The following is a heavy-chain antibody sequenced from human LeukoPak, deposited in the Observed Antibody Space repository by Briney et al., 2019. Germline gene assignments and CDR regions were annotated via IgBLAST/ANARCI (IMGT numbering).Heavy chain of an antibody. V-gene: IGHV1-69*13. CDR1: GGTFSSYA. CDR2: IIPIFGTA. D-gene: IGHD2-2*01. J-gene: IGHJ5*02. Sequence: GASVKVSCKASGGTFSSYAISWVRQAPGQGLEWMGGIIPIFGTANYAQKFQGRVTITADESTSTAYMELSSLRSEDTAVYYCAGIVPAAPHGVDPWGQGTLVTVSS. CDR3: AGIVPAAPHGVDP.